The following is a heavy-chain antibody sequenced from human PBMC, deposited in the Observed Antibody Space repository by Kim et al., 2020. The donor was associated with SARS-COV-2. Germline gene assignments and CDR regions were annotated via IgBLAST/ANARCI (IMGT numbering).Heavy chain of an antibody. CDR2: IYYSGST. D-gene: IGHD6-13*01. Sequence: SETLSLTCTVSGGSISSYYWSWIRQPPGKGLEWIGYIYYSGSTNYNPSLKSRVTISVDTSKNQFSLKLSSVTAADTAVYYCARHFGSSSWYSQYYFDYWGQGTLVTVSS. CDR3: ARHFGSSSWYSQYYFDY. CDR1: GGSISSYY. J-gene: IGHJ4*02. V-gene: IGHV4-59*08.